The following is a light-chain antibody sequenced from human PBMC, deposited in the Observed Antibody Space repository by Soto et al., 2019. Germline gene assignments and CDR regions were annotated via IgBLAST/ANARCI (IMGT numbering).Light chain of an antibody. V-gene: IGLV2-14*01. CDR2: DVS. J-gene: IGLJ2*01. CDR1: SSDVGGYNY. Sequence: QSALTQPASVSGSPGQSITISCTGTSSDVGGYNYVSWYQQHPGKAPKLMIYDVSSRPSGISNRFSGSKSGNMASLTISGLQAEDEADYYCSSYSGSSTKLFGGGTQLTVL. CDR3: SSYSGSSTKL.